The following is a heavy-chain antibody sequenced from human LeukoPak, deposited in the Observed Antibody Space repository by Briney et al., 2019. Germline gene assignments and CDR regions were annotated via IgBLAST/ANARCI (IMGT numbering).Heavy chain of an antibody. CDR2: IRDDGSNR. CDR1: GFTFSSYG. Sequence: PGGSLRLSCAASGFTFSSYGMHWVRQAPGKGLEWVAFIRDDGSNRYYADSVKGRFTISRDNSKNTLYLQMNSLKASDTAMYYCASAHYDFWSGYYIKAPSFDYWGQGTLVTVSS. V-gene: IGHV3-30*02. J-gene: IGHJ4*02. D-gene: IGHD3-3*01. CDR3: ASAHYDFWSGYYIKAPSFDY.